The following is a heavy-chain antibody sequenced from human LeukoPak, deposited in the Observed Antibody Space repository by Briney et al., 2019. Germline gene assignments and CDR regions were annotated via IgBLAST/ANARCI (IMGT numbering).Heavy chain of an antibody. J-gene: IGHJ4*02. Sequence: SETLSLTCAVSGCSITNDYYWGCIRQPPGKGLEWIGNTHHSGSSYYNPSLKSRVTMSVDTSKNQFSLNLSSVTAADTAVYYCVRLGDNLSFDYWGQGTLVTVSS. D-gene: IGHD4/OR15-4a*01. V-gene: IGHV4-38-2*01. CDR3: VRLGDNLSFDY. CDR1: GCSITNDYY. CDR2: THHSGSS.